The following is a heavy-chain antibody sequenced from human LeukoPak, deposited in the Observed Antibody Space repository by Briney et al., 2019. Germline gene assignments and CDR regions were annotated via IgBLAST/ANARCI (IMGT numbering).Heavy chain of an antibody. Sequence: GAPVKVSCKASGYTFTSCDINWVRQATGQGLEWMGWMNPNSGNTGYGQSFQGRITVTRDISIGTAYMELSNLTSEDTAIYYCTRGSSGRRDNWGQGTLVTVSA. J-gene: IGHJ4*02. CDR3: TRGSSGRRDN. CDR1: GYTFTSCD. CDR2: MNPNSGNT. V-gene: IGHV1-8*01. D-gene: IGHD6-19*01.